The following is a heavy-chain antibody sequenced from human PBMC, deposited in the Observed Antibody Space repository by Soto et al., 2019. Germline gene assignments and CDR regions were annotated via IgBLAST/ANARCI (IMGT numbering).Heavy chain of an antibody. V-gene: IGHV4-30-4*01. CDR2: ISNRGTP. Sequence: QVQLQESGPGLVKPSQTLSLICTVSGDSISSDNYFWSWIRQPPGQGLEWIGYISNRGTPYYNPSLKSRVPISLDPSKNRFSLDMYSVTAADTAVYYCAREVNVVALSDAFDIWGQGTMVTVSS. CDR3: AREVNVVALSDAFDI. J-gene: IGHJ3*02. CDR1: GDSISSDNYF. D-gene: IGHD2-8*01.